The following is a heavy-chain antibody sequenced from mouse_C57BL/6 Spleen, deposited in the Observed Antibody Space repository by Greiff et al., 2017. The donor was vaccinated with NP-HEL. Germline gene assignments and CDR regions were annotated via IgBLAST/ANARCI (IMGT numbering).Heavy chain of an antibody. Sequence: EVQLQQSGAELVRPGASVKLSCTASGFNIKDYYMHWVKQRPEQGLEWIGRIDPEVGDTEYAPKFQGKATMTADTSSNTAYLQLSSLTSEDTAVYYCTPITTGRSYWYFDVWGTGTTVTVSS. CDR3: TPITTGRSYWYFDV. D-gene: IGHD1-1*01. V-gene: IGHV14-1*01. J-gene: IGHJ1*03. CDR1: GFNIKDYY. CDR2: IDPEVGDT.